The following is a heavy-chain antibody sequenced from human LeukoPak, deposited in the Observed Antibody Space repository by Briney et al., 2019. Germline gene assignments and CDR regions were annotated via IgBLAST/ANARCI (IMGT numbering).Heavy chain of an antibody. CDR3: ARPLTGTTSLDY. CDR2: ISSSSSYI. CDR1: GFTFISYS. J-gene: IGHJ4*02. V-gene: IGHV3-21*01. Sequence: GGPLRLSCAASGFTFISYSMNWVRQAPGKGLEWVSSISSSSSYIYYADSVKGRFTISRDNAKNSLYLQMNSLRAEDTAVYYCARPLTGTTSLDYGGQGTLVTVSS. D-gene: IGHD1-7*01.